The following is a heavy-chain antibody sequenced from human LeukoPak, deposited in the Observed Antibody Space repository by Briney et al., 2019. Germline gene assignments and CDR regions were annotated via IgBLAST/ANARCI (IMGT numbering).Heavy chain of an antibody. CDR3: ARDRPVRCDGGSTSCGSYYYYYYMDV. J-gene: IGHJ6*03. Sequence: GGSLRLSCAASGFTFSSYWMHWVRQAPGKGLVWVSRINSDGSSTSYADSVKGRFTISRDNAKNTLYLQMNSLRAEDTAVYYCARDRPVRCDGGSTSCGSYYYYYYMDVWGKGTTVTVSS. V-gene: IGHV3-74*01. CDR2: INSDGSST. D-gene: IGHD2-2*01. CDR1: GFTFSSYW.